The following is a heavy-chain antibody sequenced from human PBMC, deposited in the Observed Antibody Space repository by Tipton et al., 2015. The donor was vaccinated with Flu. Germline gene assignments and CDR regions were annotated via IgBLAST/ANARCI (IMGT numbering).Heavy chain of an antibody. CDR2: ITDSGST. J-gene: IGHJ5*02. D-gene: IGHD4-11*01. CDR1: GASLSTGY. V-gene: IGHV4-59*08. CDR3: ARRDYSNYVSDPKSCFDP. Sequence: TLSLTCTVSGASLSTGYWDWIRQSPGRGLEWIGYITDSGSTKYNPSLKSRVTISVDRSKNQFSLKVFSVTAADTAVYYCARRDYSNYVSDPKSCFDPWGQGILVTVSS.